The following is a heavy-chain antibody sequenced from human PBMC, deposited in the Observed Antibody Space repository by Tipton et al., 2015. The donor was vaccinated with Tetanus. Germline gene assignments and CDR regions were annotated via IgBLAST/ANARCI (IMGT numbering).Heavy chain of an antibody. CDR1: GYNFNIYW. CDR3: ARRLGPYTGDQIWHFDL. D-gene: IGHD1-1*01. J-gene: IGHJ2*01. Sequence: QLVQSGAEVKKPGESLKISCKGSGYNFNIYWIAWVRQMPGKGLEWMGIIYPGDSDTRYSPSFQGQVTISADTSIATAYLHWSSLKASDTAIYYCARRLGPYTGDQIWHFDLWGRGTLVTVFS. V-gene: IGHV5-51*01. CDR2: IYPGDSDT.